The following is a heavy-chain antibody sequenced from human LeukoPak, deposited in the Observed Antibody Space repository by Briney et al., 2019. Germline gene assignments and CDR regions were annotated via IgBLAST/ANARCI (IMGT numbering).Heavy chain of an antibody. J-gene: IGHJ4*02. D-gene: IGHD4-17*01. Sequence: PGGSLRLSCAASGFTFTSYSMNWVRQAPGKGLEWVSSISTSSTYIYYADSVKGRFTISRDNAKNSLYLQMNSLRAEDTAVYYCARDRVTTVSRYFDYWGQGTLVTVSS. V-gene: IGHV3-21*01. CDR2: ISTSSTYI. CDR3: ARDRVTTVSRYFDY. CDR1: GFTFTSYS.